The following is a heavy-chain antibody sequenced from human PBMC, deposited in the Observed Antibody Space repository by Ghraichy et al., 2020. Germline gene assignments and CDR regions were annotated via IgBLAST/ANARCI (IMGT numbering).Heavy chain of an antibody. CDR3: ARDLWYSSSWYWFDP. D-gene: IGHD6-13*01. CDR2: IYYSGST. V-gene: IGHV4-59*01. CDR1: GGSISSYY. Sequence: SETLSLTCTVSGGSISSYYWSWIRQPPGKGLEWIGYIYYSGSTNYNPSLKSRVTISVDTSKNQFSLKLSSVTAADTAVYYCARDLWYSSSWYWFDPWGQGTLVTVSS. J-gene: IGHJ5*02.